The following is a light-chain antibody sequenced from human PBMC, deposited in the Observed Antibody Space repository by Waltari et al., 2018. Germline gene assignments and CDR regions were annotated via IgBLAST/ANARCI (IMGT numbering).Light chain of an antibody. CDR1: QSVSRF. J-gene: IGKJ1*01. Sequence: EIVLTQSPGTLSLSPGERGTLSCRASQSVSRFLAWYQQNPGQAPRPLIDGAPTRATGIXXXFXGXXSGTDFSXXIXXLEPEDFAVYYCQKYDRLPATFGQGTKVEIK. V-gene: IGKV3-20*01. CDR3: QKYDRLPAT. CDR2: GAP.